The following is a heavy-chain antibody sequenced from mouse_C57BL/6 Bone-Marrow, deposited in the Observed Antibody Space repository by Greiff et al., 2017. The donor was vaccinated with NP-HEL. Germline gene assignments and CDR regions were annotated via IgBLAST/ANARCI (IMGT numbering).Heavy chain of an antibody. CDR2: IDPSDSYT. V-gene: IGHV1-59*01. Sequence: QVQLQQPGAELVGPGTSVKLSCKASGYTFTSYWMHWVKQRPGQGLEWIGVIDPSDSYTNYNQKFKGKATLTVDTSSSTAYMQLSSLTSEDSAVYYCARSGWDDYWGQGTTLTVSS. CDR1: GYTFTSYW. D-gene: IGHD4-1*01. CDR3: ARSGWDDY. J-gene: IGHJ2*01.